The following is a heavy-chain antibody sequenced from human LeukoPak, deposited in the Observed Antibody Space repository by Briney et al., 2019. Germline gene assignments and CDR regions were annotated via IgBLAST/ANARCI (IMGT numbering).Heavy chain of an antibody. CDR1: GFTFSSYE. J-gene: IGHJ4*02. D-gene: IGHD3-10*01. V-gene: IGHV3-21*01. Sequence: PGGSLRLSCAASGFTFSSYEMNWVRQAPGKGLEWVSSISSSSSYIYYADSVKGRFTISRDNAKNSPYLQMNSLRAEDTAVYYCAKSSPYYYGSGSYYGNFDYWGQGTLVTVSS. CDR2: ISSSSSYI. CDR3: AKSSPYYYGSGSYYGNFDY.